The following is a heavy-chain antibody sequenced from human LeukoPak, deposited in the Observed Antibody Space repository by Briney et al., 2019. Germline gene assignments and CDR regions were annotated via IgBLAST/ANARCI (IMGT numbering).Heavy chain of an antibody. CDR2: ISAYNGNT. CDR1: GYTFTNYG. D-gene: IGHD7-27*01. V-gene: IGHV1-18*01. J-gene: IGHJ4*02. Sequence: ASVKVSCKTSGYTFTNYGISWVRQAPGQGLEWMGWISAYNGNTKSAQKLQGRVTMTTDTSTSTAYMELRSLRSDDTAVYYCASDWGARGYWGQGTLVTVSS. CDR3: ASDWGARGY.